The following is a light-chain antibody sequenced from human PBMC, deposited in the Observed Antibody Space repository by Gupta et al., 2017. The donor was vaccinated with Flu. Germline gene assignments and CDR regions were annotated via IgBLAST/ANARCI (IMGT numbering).Light chain of an antibody. Sequence: DIQMTQSPSSLSASIGDRVTITCQASQDINNYLNWYQQKPGKAPELLIFDASNLEDGVPSRFSGSGFGTEFTVTISSLQSGDFATYYCQHYGALPYIFGQGTKVEMK. CDR3: QHYGALPYI. V-gene: IGKV1-33*01. CDR1: QDINNY. J-gene: IGKJ2*01. CDR2: DAS.